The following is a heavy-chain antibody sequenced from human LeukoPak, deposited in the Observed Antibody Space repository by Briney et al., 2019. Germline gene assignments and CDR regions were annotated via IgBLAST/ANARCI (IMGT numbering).Heavy chain of an antibody. V-gene: IGHV3-30-3*01. J-gene: IGHJ6*02. Sequence: GGSLRLSCAASGFTFSSYAMHWVRQAPGKGLEWVAVISYDGSNKYYADSVKGRFTISRDNSKNTLYLQMNSLRAEDTAVYYCARDRDYSNYHKYSMDVWGQGTTVTVSS. CDR1: GFTFSSYA. CDR3: ARDRDYSNYHKYSMDV. D-gene: IGHD4-11*01. CDR2: ISYDGSNK.